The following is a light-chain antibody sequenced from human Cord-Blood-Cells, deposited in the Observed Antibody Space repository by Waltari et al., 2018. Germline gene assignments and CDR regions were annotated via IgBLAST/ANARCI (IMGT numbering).Light chain of an antibody. J-gene: IGKJ1*01. CDR1: QDISNY. CDR3: QQYDNLPTWT. V-gene: IGKV1-33*01. CDR2: VAS. Sequence: DIQMTQSPSSLSASVGDRVTITCQASQDISNYLNWYQEKPGKAPKLLIYVASNLETEVPSRFSGSGSWTDCTFTISSLQPEDSATYYCQQYDNLPTWTFGQWTKMEIK.